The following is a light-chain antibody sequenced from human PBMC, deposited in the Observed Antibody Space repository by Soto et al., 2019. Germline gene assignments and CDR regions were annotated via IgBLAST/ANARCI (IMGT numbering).Light chain of an antibody. J-gene: IGLJ1*01. Sequence: QSALSQPRSVSGSPGQSVAISCTGTSNDVGGYNYVSWYQQHPGRVPKVIIYDVSQRPSGVPDRFYGSKSGNTASLTISDLQAEDEADYYCCSNAGGPDVFGSGTKVTVL. V-gene: IGLV2-11*01. CDR2: DVS. CDR3: CSNAGGPDV. CDR1: SNDVGGYNY.